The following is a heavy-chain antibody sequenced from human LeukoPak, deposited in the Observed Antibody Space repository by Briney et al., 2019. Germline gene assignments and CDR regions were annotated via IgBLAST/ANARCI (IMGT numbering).Heavy chain of an antibody. CDR2: IYTSGSN. CDR3: ARQKAGNCFDP. D-gene: IGHD6-19*01. V-gene: IGHV4-4*09. Sequence: PSETLSLTCTVSGGSISSDYWSWIRQPPGKGLEWIGYIYTSGSNHYNPSLKSRVTISGDTSKNQFSLKLSSVTAADTAVYYCARQKAGNCFDPWGQGTPVTGAS. J-gene: IGHJ5*02. CDR1: GGSISSDY.